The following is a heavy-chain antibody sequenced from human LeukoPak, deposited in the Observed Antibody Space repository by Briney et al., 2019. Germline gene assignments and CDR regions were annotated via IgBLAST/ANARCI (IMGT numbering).Heavy chain of an antibody. CDR1: GFTFSSYA. D-gene: IGHD3-10*01. Sequence: QPGGSLRLSCAASGFTFSSYAMSWVRQAPGQGLEWVSAISGSGGSTYYADSVKGRFTISRDNSKNTLYLQMNSLRAEDTAVYYCAKLNYYGSGSYLPVGYFDYWGQRTLVTVSS. J-gene: IGHJ4*02. CDR3: AKLNYYGSGSYLPVGYFDY. V-gene: IGHV3-23*01. CDR2: ISGSGGST.